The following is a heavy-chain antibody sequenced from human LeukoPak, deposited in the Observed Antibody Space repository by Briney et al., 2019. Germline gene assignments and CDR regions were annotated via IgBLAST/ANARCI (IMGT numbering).Heavy chain of an antibody. CDR1: GGTFSSYA. Sequence: SVKVSCKASGGTFSSYAISWVRQAPGQGLEWMGRIIPIFGTANYAQKFQGRVTITTDESTSTAYMELSSLRSEDTAVYYCARAYCSSTSCYLPEYFQHWGQGTLVTASS. V-gene: IGHV1-69*05. D-gene: IGHD2-2*01. J-gene: IGHJ1*01. CDR2: IIPIFGTA. CDR3: ARAYCSSTSCYLPEYFQH.